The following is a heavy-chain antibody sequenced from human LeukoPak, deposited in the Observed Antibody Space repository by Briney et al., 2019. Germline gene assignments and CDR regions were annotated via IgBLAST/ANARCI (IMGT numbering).Heavy chain of an antibody. V-gene: IGHV5-51*01. Sequence: GESLRISCKGSGYSFTSYWIGWVRQMPGKGLEWMGIIYPGDSDTRYSPSFQGQVTISADKSISTAYLQWSSLKASDTAMYYCARQLEMTTIVLGGAFDIWGQGTMVTVSS. CDR1: GYSFTSYW. J-gene: IGHJ3*02. CDR2: IYPGDSDT. CDR3: ARQLEMTTIVLGGAFDI. D-gene: IGHD5-24*01.